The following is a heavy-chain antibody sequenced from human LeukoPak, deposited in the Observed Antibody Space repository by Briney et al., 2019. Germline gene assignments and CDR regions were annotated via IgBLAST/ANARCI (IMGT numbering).Heavy chain of an antibody. Sequence: ASVKVSCKASGYTFTSYGISWVRQAPGQGLEWMGWISAYNGNTNYAQKLQGRVTMTTDTSTSTAYMELRSLRSDDTAVYYCAKDQRSITIFGVVYDYWGQGTLVTVSS. V-gene: IGHV1-18*01. CDR3: AKDQRSITIFGVVYDY. D-gene: IGHD3-3*01. CDR1: GYTFTSYG. CDR2: ISAYNGNT. J-gene: IGHJ4*02.